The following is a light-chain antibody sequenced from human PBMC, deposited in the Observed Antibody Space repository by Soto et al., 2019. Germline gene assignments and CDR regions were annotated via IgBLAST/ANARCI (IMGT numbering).Light chain of an antibody. J-gene: IGKJ1*01. CDR2: GAS. CDR3: QQYMSSVT. V-gene: IGKV3-20*01. Sequence: EIVLTQSPGSLSLSPGQRATLSCRASQSVDTTFFAWYQKKPGQAPRLLIYGASKRATGIPDRFSVSGSGTDFTLIISRLEPEDFAVYYCQQYMSSVTFGHGTKVEIK. CDR1: QSVDTTF.